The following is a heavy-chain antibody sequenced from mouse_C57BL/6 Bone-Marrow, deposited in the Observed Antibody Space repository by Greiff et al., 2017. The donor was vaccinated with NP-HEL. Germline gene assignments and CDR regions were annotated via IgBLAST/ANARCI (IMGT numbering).Heavy chain of an antibody. V-gene: IGHV1-59*01. CDR1: GYTFTSYC. J-gene: IGHJ2*01. D-gene: IGHD1-1*01. CDR3: ARWGITTVVATGFDY. Sequence: QVQLQQPGAELVRPGTSVKLSCKASGYTFTSYCMHWVKQRPGQGLEWIGVIDPSDSYTNYNQKFKGKATLTVDTSSSTAYMQLSSLTSEDSAVYYCARWGITTVVATGFDYWGQGTTLTVSS. CDR2: IDPSDSYT.